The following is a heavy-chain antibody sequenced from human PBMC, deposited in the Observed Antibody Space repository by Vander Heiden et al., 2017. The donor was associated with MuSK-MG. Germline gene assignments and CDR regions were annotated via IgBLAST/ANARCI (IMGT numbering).Heavy chain of an antibody. CDR1: VFTFVTPW. J-gene: IGHJ3*02. D-gene: IGHD2-21*02. V-gene: IGHV3-7*01. Sequence: LVKPGGGLSQPGGPLGLSCQPPVFTFVTPWMRWVRQAPGKGLEWVANLGPDGGQTHYVESVRGRFTIARDNAQISMYLQLNSLRTDDAAVYYCARELVTAGGTKSAFDIWGQGTVVTVSS. CDR3: ARELVTAGGTKSAFDI. CDR2: LGPDGGQT.